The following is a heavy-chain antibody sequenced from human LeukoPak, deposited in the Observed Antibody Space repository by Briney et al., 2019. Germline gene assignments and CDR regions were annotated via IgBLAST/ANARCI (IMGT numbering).Heavy chain of an antibody. Sequence: GASVKVSCKASGYTFTSYYMHWVRQAPGQGLEWMGGIIPIFGTANYAQKFQGRVTITADKSTSTAYMELSSLRSEDTAVYYCARGVFDYYDSSGYYFGNFDYWGQGTLVTVSS. V-gene: IGHV1-69*06. D-gene: IGHD3-22*01. CDR3: ARGVFDYYDSSGYYFGNFDY. CDR2: IIPIFGTA. J-gene: IGHJ4*02. CDR1: GYTFTSYY.